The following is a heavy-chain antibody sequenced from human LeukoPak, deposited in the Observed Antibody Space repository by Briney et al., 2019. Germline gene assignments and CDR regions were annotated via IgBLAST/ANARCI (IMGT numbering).Heavy chain of an antibody. J-gene: IGHJ5*02. CDR3: AKETGYCSSTSCPRGWFDP. Sequence: GGSLRLSCAASGFTFSSYAMSWVRQAPGKGLEWVSAISGSGGSTYYADSVKGRFTISRDNSKNTLYLQMNSLRAEDTAVYYCAKETGYCSSTSCPRGWFDPWGQGTLVTVSS. D-gene: IGHD2-2*01. CDR2: ISGSGGST. V-gene: IGHV3-23*01. CDR1: GFTFSSYA.